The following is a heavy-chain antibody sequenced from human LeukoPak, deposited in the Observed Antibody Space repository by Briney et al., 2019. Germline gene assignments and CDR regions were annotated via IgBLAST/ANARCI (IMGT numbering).Heavy chain of an antibody. J-gene: IGHJ4*02. CDR3: AKAPGKWLPAPVY. CDR2: ISYDGSNK. Sequence: GRSLRLSCAASGFTFSSYGMHWVRQAPGKGLEWVAVISYDGSNKYYADSVKGRFTISRDNSKNTLYLQMNSLRAEDTAVYYCAKAPGKWLPAPVYWGQGTLVTVSS. V-gene: IGHV3-30*18. CDR1: GFTFSSYG. D-gene: IGHD2-2*01.